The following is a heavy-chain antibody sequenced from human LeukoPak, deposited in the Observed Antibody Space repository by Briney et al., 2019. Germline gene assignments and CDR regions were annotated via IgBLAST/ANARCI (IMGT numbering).Heavy chain of an antibody. CDR1: GFTFSSYA. Sequence: GGSLRLSCAASGFTFSSYAMSWVRQAPGKGLEWVSAISGSGGSTYYADSVKGRFTISRDNSKNTLYLQMNSLRAEDTAVYYCAKDLRAYCGGDCYSRYFQHWGQGTLVTVSS. J-gene: IGHJ1*01. CDR2: ISGSGGST. D-gene: IGHD2-21*02. V-gene: IGHV3-23*01. CDR3: AKDLRAYCGGDCYSRYFQH.